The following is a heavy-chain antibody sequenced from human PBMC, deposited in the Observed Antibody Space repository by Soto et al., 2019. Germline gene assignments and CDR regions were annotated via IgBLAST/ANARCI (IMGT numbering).Heavy chain of an antibody. J-gene: IGHJ6*02. D-gene: IGHD3-3*01. CDR2: ISYDGSNK. CDR3: ARDKGYDFWSGYYPRSPRGYYYYGMDV. V-gene: IGHV3-30-3*01. Sequence: GGSLRLSCAASGFTFSSYAMHWVRQAPGKGLEWVAVISYDGSNKYYADSVKGRFTISRDNSKNTLYLQMNSLRAEDTAVYYCARDKGYDFWSGYYPRSPRGYYYYGMDVWGQGTTVTVSS. CDR1: GFTFSSYA.